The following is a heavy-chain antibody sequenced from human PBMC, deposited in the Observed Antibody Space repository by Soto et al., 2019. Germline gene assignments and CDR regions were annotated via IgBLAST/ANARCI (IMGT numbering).Heavy chain of an antibody. Sequence: QLQLQESGPGLVKPSETLSLTCTVSGGSISSYYWGWIRRPPGKGLEWIGSIYYSGSTYYNPSLTSLVTIPVATSKNQLSLKLSSVTAADTAVYYCARRWGYSFDYWGQGTLVTVSS. CDR3: ARRWGYSFDY. CDR1: GGSISSYY. V-gene: IGHV4-39*01. D-gene: IGHD7-27*01. J-gene: IGHJ4*02. CDR2: IYYSGST.